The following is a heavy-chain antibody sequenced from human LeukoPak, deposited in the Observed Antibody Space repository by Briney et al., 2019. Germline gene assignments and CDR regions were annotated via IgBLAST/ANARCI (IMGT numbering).Heavy chain of an antibody. CDR2: INPNSGGT. CDR1: GYTFTCYY. D-gene: IGHD6-6*01. CDR3: ARDGYSSSQFDP. V-gene: IGHV1-2*02. J-gene: IGHJ5*02. Sequence: GASVKVSCKASGYTFTCYYMHWVRQAPGQGLEWMGWINPNSGGTNYAQKFHDRVTMTRDTSISTAYMELSRLRSDDTAVYYCARDGYSSSQFDPWGQGTLVTVSS.